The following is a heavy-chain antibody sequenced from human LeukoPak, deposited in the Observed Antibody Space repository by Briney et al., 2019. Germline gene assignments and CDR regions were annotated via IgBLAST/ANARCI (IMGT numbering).Heavy chain of an antibody. D-gene: IGHD5-12*01. J-gene: IGHJ4*02. V-gene: IGHV3-11*01. CDR2: ISSSGSTI. Sequence: GGSLRLSCAASGFTFSDYYMSWIRQAPGKGLEWVSYISSSGSTIYYADSVKGRFTISRDNAKNSLYLQMSSLRAEDTAVYYCARATSWLREDRTDYWGQGTLVTVSS. CDR1: GFTFSDYY. CDR3: ARATSWLREDRTDY.